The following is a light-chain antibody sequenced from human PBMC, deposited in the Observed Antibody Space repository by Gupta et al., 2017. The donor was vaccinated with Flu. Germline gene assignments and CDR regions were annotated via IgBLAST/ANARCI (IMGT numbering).Light chain of an antibody. J-gene: IGKJ2*01. V-gene: IGKV3-20*01. CDR3: QQAFCAHPMYT. CDR1: QTISSSY. Sequence: EIVLTQSPGTLSLSPGERATLSCRASQTISSSYLAWYRQKPGQAPSLLIFGASNRATGIQDRFSGNGDGTDFTLTIITREPEDFAVYYCQQAFCAHPMYTFGQGTKLEIK. CDR2: GAS.